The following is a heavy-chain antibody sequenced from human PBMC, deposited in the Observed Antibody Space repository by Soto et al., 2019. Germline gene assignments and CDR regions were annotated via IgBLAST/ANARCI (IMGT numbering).Heavy chain of an antibody. J-gene: IGHJ6*02. CDR3: ARYGMDV. CDR2: ISSSSGTI. CDR1: GFTFSDYN. V-gene: IGHV3-48*02. Sequence: GGAPRLSFAASGFTFSDYNMNWVRQAPGKGLEWVSYISSSSGTIYYADSVKGRFTISRDNAKNSLYLQMNSLRDGDTAVYYCARYGMDVWGQGTTVTVSS.